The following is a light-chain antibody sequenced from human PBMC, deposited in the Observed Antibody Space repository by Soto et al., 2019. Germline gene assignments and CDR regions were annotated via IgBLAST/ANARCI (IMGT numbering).Light chain of an antibody. Sequence: QSALTQPASVSGSPGQSITISCTGTSSDVGGYHSVSWYQVHPGKAPKLILYDVVDRPSGVSYRYSGSKSGNTASLTISGLQAADEADYFCSSFTSSMTNVFGSGTKLTVL. CDR1: SSDVGGYHS. J-gene: IGLJ1*01. V-gene: IGLV2-14*03. CDR2: DVV. CDR3: SSFTSSMTNV.